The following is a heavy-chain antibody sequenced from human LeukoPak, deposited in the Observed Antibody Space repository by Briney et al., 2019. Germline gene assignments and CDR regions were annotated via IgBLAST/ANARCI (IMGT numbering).Heavy chain of an antibody. CDR2: IYSGGTT. D-gene: IGHD6-6*01. CDR1: GFTFSKYA. Sequence: PGGSLRLSCGASGFTFSKYAMSWVRQAPGKGLEWVSVIYSGGTTYYADSVKGRFTISRDNSKNTLYLQMNSLRAEDTAVYYCARARSSIAAYDYWGQGTLVTVFS. J-gene: IGHJ4*02. V-gene: IGHV3-53*01. CDR3: ARARSSIAAYDY.